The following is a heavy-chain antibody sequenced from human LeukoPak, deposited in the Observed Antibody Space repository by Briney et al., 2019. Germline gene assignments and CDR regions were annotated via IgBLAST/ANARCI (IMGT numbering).Heavy chain of an antibody. CDR2: IRYDGSNK. CDR3: AKDELDYDFWSGPANYYYYYYMDV. CDR1: GFTFSSYG. J-gene: IGHJ6*03. Sequence: PGGSLGLSCAASGFTFSSYGMRWVRQAPGKGLEWVAFIRYDGSNKYYADSVKGRFTISRDNSKNTLYLQMNSLRAEDTAVYYCAKDELDYDFWSGPANYYYYYYMDVWGKGTTVTVSS. V-gene: IGHV3-30*02. D-gene: IGHD3-3*01.